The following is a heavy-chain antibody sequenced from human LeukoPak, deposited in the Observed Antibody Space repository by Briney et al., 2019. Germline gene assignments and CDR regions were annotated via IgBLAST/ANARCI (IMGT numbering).Heavy chain of an antibody. D-gene: IGHD1-26*01. CDR1: GFTFSSYA. J-gene: IGHJ4*02. CDR2: ISGSGGST. V-gene: IGHV3-23*01. CDR3: AKENGDVSGRFGVMGGPRYYFDY. Sequence: GGSLRLSCAASGFTFSSYAMSWVRQAPGKGLEWVSAISGSGGSTYYADSVKGRFTISRDNSKSTLYLQMNSLKTEDTAVYYCAKENGDVSGRFGVMGGPRYYFDYWGQGTLVTVSS.